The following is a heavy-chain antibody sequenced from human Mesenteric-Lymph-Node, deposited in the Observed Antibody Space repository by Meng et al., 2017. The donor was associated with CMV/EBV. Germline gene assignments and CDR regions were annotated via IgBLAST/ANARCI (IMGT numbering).Heavy chain of an antibody. CDR3: AKDLVTWYSYGYCFDY. CDR2: ISGSGGST. J-gene: IGHJ4*02. V-gene: IGHV3-23*01. CDR1: GFTVSSNY. D-gene: IGHD5-18*01. Sequence: GGSLRLSCAASGFTVSSNYMSWVRQAPGKGLEWVSVISGSGGSTYYADSVKGRFTISRDNSKNTLYLQMNSLRAEDTAVYYCAKDLVTWYSYGYCFDYWGQGTLVTVSS.